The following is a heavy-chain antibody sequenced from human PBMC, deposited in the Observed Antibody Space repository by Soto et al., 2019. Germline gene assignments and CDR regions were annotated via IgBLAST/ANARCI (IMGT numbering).Heavy chain of an antibody. CDR1: GGTFSSYA. V-gene: IGHV1-69*01. CDR2: IIPIFGTA. D-gene: IGHD6-19*01. J-gene: IGHJ4*02. Sequence: QVQLVQSGAEVKKPVSSVKVSCKASGGTFSSYAISWVRHAPGQGLEWMGGIIPIFGTANYAQKFQGRVTITADESTSTAYMELSSLRSEDTVVYYCASYSSGWPYYFDYWGQGTLVTVSS. CDR3: ASYSSGWPYYFDY.